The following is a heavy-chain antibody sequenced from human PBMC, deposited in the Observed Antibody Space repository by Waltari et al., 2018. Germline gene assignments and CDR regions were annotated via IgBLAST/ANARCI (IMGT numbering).Heavy chain of an antibody. CDR1: GFSFSDYW. Sequence: EVRLVESGGGLVQPGGSLTVSCAASGFSFSDYWMHWIRQAPGQGLVWVSRINGDGSRPEYADSVKGRFTISRDNAKNTEYLQMNSLRVDDTAVYYCAREDYDIWSGYGDYWGQGTLVSVSS. D-gene: IGHD3-3*01. CDR3: AREDYDIWSGYGDY. CDR2: INGDGSRP. V-gene: IGHV3-74*01. J-gene: IGHJ4*02.